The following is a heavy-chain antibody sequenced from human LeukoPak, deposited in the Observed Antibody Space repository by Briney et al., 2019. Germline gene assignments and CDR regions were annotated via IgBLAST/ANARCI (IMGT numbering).Heavy chain of an antibody. J-gene: IGHJ6*04. CDR1: GFTFSSYW. V-gene: IGHV3-7*02. D-gene: IGHD3-10*02. CDR2: IKQDGSEK. Sequence: GGSLRLSCAASGFTFSSYWMRWVRQAPGKGLEWVANIKQDGSEKYYVDSVKGRFTISRDNAKNSLYLQMNSLRAEDTAVYYCAELGITMIGGVWGKGTTATISS. CDR3: AELGITMIGGV.